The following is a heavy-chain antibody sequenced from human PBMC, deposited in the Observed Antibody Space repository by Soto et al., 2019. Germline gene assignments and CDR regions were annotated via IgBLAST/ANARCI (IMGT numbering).Heavy chain of an antibody. Sequence: PGGSLRLSCAASGFTFSSYGMHWVRQAPGKGLEGVAVISYDGSNKYYADSVKGRFTISRDNSKHTLYLQMNSLRAEDTAVYYCARDRWIQLGLEWYGMDVWGQGTTVTVSS. CDR2: ISYDGSNK. V-gene: IGHV3-33*01. CDR1: GFTFSSYG. CDR3: ARDRWIQLGLEWYGMDV. D-gene: IGHD5-18*01. J-gene: IGHJ6*02.